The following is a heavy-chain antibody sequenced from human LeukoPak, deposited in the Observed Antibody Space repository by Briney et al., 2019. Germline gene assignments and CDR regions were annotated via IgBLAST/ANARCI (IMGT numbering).Heavy chain of an antibody. J-gene: IGHJ4*02. CDR1: GYTFTGYY. V-gene: IGHV1-2*02. D-gene: IGHD5-18*01. CDR2: MNPNSGGT. CDR3: ARGADTAMVPDDY. Sequence: SVKVSCKASGYTFTGYYMHWARQAPGQGLEWMGWMNPNSGGTNYAQKFQGRVTMTRDTSISTAYMELSRLRSDDTAVYYCARGADTAMVPDDYWGQGTLVSVSS.